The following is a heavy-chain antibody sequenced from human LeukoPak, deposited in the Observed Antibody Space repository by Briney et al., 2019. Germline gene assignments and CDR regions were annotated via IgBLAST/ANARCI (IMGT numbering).Heavy chain of an antibody. CDR1: GGSFSAYY. J-gene: IGHJ4*02. CDR3: ARGTYYDSSGYIDY. V-gene: IGHV4-34*01. CDR2: VNHSGST. Sequence: SETLSLTCGVYGGSFSAYYWSWIRQPPGKGLEWIGGVNHSGSTNYNPSLKSRVTISVDTSKNQFSLKLSSVTAADTAVYYCARGTYYDSSGYIDYWGQGTLVTVSS. D-gene: IGHD3-22*01.